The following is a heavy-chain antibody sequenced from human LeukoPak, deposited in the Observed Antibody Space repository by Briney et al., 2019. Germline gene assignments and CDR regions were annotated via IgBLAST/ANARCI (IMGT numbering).Heavy chain of an antibody. Sequence: PGGSLRLSCAASGFTFSSYAMHWVGQAPGKGLEWVAVISYDGSNKYYADSVKGRFTISRDNSKNTLYLQMNSLRAEDTAVYYCARDPYPGIAAAGANFDYWGQGTLVTVSS. CDR2: ISYDGSNK. CDR3: ARDPYPGIAAAGANFDY. CDR1: GFTFSSYA. V-gene: IGHV3-30-3*01. D-gene: IGHD6-13*01. J-gene: IGHJ4*02.